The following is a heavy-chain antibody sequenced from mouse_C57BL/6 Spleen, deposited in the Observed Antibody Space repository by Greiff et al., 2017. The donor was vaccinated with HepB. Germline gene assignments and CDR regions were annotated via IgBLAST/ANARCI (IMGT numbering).Heavy chain of an antibody. J-gene: IGHJ4*01. V-gene: IGHV5-17*01. CDR2: ISSGSSTI. CDR1: GFTFSDYG. Sequence: EVQGVESGGGLVKPGGSLKLSCAASGFTFSDYGMHWVRQVPEKGLEWVAYISSGSSTIYYADTVKGRFTISRDNAKNTLFLQMTSLRSEDTAMYYCARINYYGSSYYAMDYWGQGTSVTVSS. D-gene: IGHD1-1*01. CDR3: ARINYYGSSYYAMDY.